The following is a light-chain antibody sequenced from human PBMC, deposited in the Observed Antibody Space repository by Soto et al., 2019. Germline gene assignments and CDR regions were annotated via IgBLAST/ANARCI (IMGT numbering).Light chain of an antibody. CDR2: EVS. CDR3: SSYTSSTNNV. J-gene: IGLJ1*01. CDR1: SSDGGGYNY. Sequence: QSVGSQPACVSGSPGQSITISCTGTSSDGGGYNYVSWYQQHPGKAPKLMIYEVSNRPSGVSNRFSGSKSGNTASLTISGLQAEDEADYYCSSYTSSTNNVFGTGTKVT. V-gene: IGLV2-14*01.